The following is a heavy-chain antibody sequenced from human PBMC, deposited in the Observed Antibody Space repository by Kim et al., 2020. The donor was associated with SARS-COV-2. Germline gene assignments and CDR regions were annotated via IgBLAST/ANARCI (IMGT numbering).Heavy chain of an antibody. V-gene: IGHV3-30*04. CDR1: GFTFSSYA. Sequence: GGSLRLSCAASGFTFSSYAMHWVRQAPGKGLEWVAVISYDGSNKYYADSVKGRFTISRDNSKNTLYLQMNSLRAEDTAVYYCARGNAFTMVRGVSYYYYG. CDR3: ARGNAFTMVRGVSYYYYG. D-gene: IGHD3-10*01. J-gene: IGHJ6*01. CDR2: ISYDGSNK.